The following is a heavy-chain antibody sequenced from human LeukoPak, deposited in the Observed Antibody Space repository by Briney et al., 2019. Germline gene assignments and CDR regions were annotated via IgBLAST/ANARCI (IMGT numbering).Heavy chain of an antibody. CDR2: IKQDGSEK. CDR1: GFTFSSYW. Sequence: GGSLILSCAASGFTFSSYWMSWVRQAPGKGLEWVANIKQDGSEKYYVDSVKGRFAISRDNAKNSLYLQMNSLRAEDTAVYYCARSIAARLGVSLDYWGQGTLVTVSS. V-gene: IGHV3-7*03. CDR3: ARSIAARLGVSLDY. J-gene: IGHJ4*02. D-gene: IGHD6-6*01.